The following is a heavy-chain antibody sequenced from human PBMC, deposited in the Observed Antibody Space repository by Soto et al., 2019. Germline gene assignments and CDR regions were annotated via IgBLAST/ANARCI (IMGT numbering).Heavy chain of an antibody. V-gene: IGHV6-1*01. CDR2: TYYRSRWYN. CDR3: AGTTSHQWDDMDV. J-gene: IGHJ6*03. D-gene: IGHD1-7*01. CDR1: GDSVSSNSAA. Sequence: QVQLQESGPGLVKPSQTLSITCAISGDSVSSNSAAWNWIRLSPSRGLEWLARTYYRSRWYNDSAVSVRSRITVNPDTSKNQFSRRLTCGTPEDTAVNYCAGTTSHQWDDMDVGGKGTTVTVSS.